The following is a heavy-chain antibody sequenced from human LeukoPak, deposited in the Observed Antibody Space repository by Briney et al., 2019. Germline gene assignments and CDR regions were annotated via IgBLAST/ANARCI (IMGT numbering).Heavy chain of an antibody. CDR1: GYIFTSYH. CDR2: ITPSGGST. CDR3: ARSSGHTYGLDY. Sequence: ASVKVSCKASGYIFTSYHMHWVRQAPGEGPEWMGIITPSGGSTRYAQKLQGRLTISRDTSTSTVYMELSSLRSEDTAVYYCARSSGHTYGLDYWGQGTLVTVSS. D-gene: IGHD5-18*01. V-gene: IGHV1-46*04. J-gene: IGHJ4*02.